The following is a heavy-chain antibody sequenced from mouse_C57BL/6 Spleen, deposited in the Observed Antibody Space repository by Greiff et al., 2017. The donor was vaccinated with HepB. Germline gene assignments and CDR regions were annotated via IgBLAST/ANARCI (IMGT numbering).Heavy chain of an antibody. J-gene: IGHJ3*01. CDR1: GYSITSGYD. Sequence: EVQGVESGPGMVKPSQSLSLTCTVTGYSITSGYDWHWIRHFPGNKLEWMGYISYSGSTNYNPSLKSRISITHDTSKNHFFLKLNSVTTEDTATYYCARGEIYYGTAWFAYWGQGTLVTVSA. V-gene: IGHV3-1*01. D-gene: IGHD2-1*01. CDR3: ARGEIYYGTAWFAY. CDR2: ISYSGST.